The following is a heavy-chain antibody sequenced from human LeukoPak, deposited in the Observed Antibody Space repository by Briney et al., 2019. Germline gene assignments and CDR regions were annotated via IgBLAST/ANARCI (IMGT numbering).Heavy chain of an antibody. D-gene: IGHD3-9*01. V-gene: IGHV4-39*01. J-gene: IGHJ5*02. CDR3: ASIYYDILTGYGWFDP. CDR2: ISYSAST. Sequence: SETLSLTCTVSGGSISSSSYYWGWLRQPPGKGLEWIGNISYSASTYYHPSLKSRLTISVHTSQNQFSLELRSVTAADTAVYYCASIYYDILTGYGWFDPWGRGTLVSVSS. CDR1: GGSISSSSYY.